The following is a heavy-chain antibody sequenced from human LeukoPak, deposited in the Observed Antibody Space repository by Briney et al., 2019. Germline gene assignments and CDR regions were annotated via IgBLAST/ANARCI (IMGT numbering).Heavy chain of an antibody. J-gene: IGHJ6*03. CDR1: GGSISSYY. CDR3: ARTTEGYCRGRSCYSYYYYMDV. Sequence: SETLSLTCTVSGGSISSYYWICIRHPPGKGLEWIGYIYYSGSTNYNPSLKSRVTISVDTSKNQFSLKLSSVTAADTAVYYCARTTEGYCRGRSCYSYYYYMDVWGKGTTVTVSS. CDR2: IYYSGST. D-gene: IGHD2-15*01. V-gene: IGHV4-59*01.